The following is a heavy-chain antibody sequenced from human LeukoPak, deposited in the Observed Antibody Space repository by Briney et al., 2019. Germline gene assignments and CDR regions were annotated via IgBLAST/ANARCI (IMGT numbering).Heavy chain of an antibody. Sequence: ASVKVSCKASGYTFIGYYVQWVRQAPGQGLEWMGWINPNSGGTDYTQKFQGRVTLTRDTSITTAYMELSRLRSDDTAVYYCARDDAPNWGIYYWGQGTLVTVSS. CDR3: ARDDAPNWGIYY. V-gene: IGHV1-2*02. CDR2: INPNSGGT. J-gene: IGHJ4*02. D-gene: IGHD7-27*01. CDR1: GYTFIGYY.